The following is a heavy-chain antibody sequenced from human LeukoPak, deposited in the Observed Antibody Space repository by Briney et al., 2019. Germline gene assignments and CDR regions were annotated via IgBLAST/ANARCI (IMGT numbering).Heavy chain of an antibody. V-gene: IGHV1-8*02. CDR2: LNPTSGYT. Sequence: ASVKVSCKASGYTFSSYDINWVRQSTGQGLQWMGWLNPTSGYTGFAPKFQGRVTLSRNTSINTAYMELFSLTSDDSAVYYCATGPHYPPAYYDNWGQGTLVTVSS. CDR3: ATGPHYPPAYYDN. CDR1: GYTFSSYD. J-gene: IGHJ4*02. D-gene: IGHD2-21*01.